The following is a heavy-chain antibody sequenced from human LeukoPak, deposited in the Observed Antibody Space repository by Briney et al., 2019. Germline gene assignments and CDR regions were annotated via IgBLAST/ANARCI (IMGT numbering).Heavy chain of an antibody. J-gene: IGHJ4*02. D-gene: IGHD4-17*01. CDR1: GYSFSNFW. V-gene: IGHV3-7*04. CDR3: ARDPQNGALDD. CDR2: MNQDGNTK. Sequence: GGAVRLSCAASGYSFSNFWMTWVRQAPGDGLEWVALMNQDGNTKYHVDSVKGRFTISRDNAKNSLYLQMNSLRVEDTAVYYCARDPQNGALDDWGQGTLVTVSS.